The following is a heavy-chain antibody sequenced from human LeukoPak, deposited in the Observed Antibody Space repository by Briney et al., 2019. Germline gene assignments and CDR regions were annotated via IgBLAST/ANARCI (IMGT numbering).Heavy chain of an antibody. Sequence: GGSLRLSCAASGFTFDDYAMHWVRQAPGKGLEWVSLISGDGGSTYYADSVKGRFTISRDNSKNSLYLQMNSLRTEDTALYYCAKDKRYSGYDPFDYWGQGTLVNVSS. CDR3: AKDKRYSGYDPFDY. V-gene: IGHV3-43*02. D-gene: IGHD5-12*01. CDR2: ISGDGGST. CDR1: GFTFDDYA. J-gene: IGHJ4*02.